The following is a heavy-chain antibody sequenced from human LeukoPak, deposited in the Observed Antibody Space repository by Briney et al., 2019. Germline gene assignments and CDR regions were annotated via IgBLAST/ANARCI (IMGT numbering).Heavy chain of an antibody. CDR1: GYSFTSYW. CDR2: IYPGDSDT. J-gene: IGHJ4*02. Sequence: GESLKISCKGSGYSFTSYWIGWVRQMPGKGLEWMGIIYPGDSDTRYSPSFQGQVTISADKSISTAYLQWSSLKASDTAMYYCARAREYYYDSSGYYYLDYWGQGTLVTVSS. D-gene: IGHD3-22*01. CDR3: ARAREYYYDSSGYYYLDY. V-gene: IGHV5-51*01.